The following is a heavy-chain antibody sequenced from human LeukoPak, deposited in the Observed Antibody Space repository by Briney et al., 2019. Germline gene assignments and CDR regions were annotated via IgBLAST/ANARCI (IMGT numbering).Heavy chain of an antibody. CDR1: GGSISSSSYY. J-gene: IGHJ4*02. V-gene: IGHV4-39*07. CDR2: IYYSGST. D-gene: IGHD4-23*01. Sequence: PSETLSLTCTVSGGSISSSSYYWGWIRQPPGKGLEWIGSIYYSGSTYYNPSLKSRVTISVDTSKNQFSLNLSPVIAADTAVYYCARVGVDYSGNIIKYFFDYWGKGTLVTVSS. CDR3: ARVGVDYSGNIIKYFFDY.